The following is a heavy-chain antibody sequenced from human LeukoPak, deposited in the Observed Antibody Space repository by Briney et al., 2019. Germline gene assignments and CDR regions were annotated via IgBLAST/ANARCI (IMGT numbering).Heavy chain of an antibody. J-gene: IGHJ4*02. D-gene: IGHD3-10*01. CDR3: VRLEGSGSHAVY. CDR1: GYTFINYS. CDR2: LSPRDSDT. V-gene: IGHV5-51*01. Sequence: GASLKFTCTASGYTFINYSIGRAPPMPGKTPARMGILSPRDSDTRYKPSFQGQVTISADNSIGTAYLQWSSLKASDTAMYFCVRLEGSGSHAVYWGQGTPVTASS.